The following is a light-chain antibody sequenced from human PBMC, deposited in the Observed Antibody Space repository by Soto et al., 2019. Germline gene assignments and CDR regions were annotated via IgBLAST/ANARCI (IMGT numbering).Light chain of an antibody. V-gene: IGLV1-44*01. J-gene: IGLJ2*01. CDR2: SNN. Sequence: QSVLTQPPSASGTPGQRVTLSCSGSSSNIGSNTVNWYQQLPGTAPKLLIYSNNQRPSGVPDRFSGSKSGTSASLAISGLQAEDEADYYCAAWDDSLNGVVFGGGTKLPVL. CDR1: SSNIGSNT. CDR3: AAWDDSLNGVV.